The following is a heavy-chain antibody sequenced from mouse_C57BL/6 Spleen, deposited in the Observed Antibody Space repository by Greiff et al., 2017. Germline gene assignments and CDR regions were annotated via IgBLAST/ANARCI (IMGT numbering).Heavy chain of an antibody. Sequence: EVQRVESGGDLVKPGGSLKLSCAASGFTFSSYGMSWVRQTPDKRLEWVATISSGGSYTYYPESVKGRFTITRDTAKNTPYLQMSSLTSEDTAMYYWARHVGYGSSWNLDYARGDWGQGTSVTVSS. CDR2: ISSGGSYT. CDR3: ARHVGYGSSWNLDYARGD. J-gene: IGHJ4*01. V-gene: IGHV5-6*01. D-gene: IGHD1-1*02. CDR1: GFTFSSYG.